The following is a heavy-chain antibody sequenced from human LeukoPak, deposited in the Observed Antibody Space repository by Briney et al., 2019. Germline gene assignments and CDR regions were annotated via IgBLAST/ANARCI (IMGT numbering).Heavy chain of an antibody. V-gene: IGHV3-21*01. J-gene: IGHJ4*02. D-gene: IGHD2-2*01. CDR3: AREGGDIVVPAAPFDY. CDR1: GFTFSSYS. CDR2: ISSSSSYI. Sequence: GGSLRLSCAASGFTFSSYSMNWVRQAPGKGLEWVSSISSSSSYIYYADSAKGRFTISRDNAKNSLYLQMNSLRAEDTAVYYCAREGGDIVVPAAPFDYWGQGTLVTVSS.